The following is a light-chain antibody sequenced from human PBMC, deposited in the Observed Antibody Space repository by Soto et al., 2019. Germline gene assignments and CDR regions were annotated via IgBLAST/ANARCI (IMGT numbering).Light chain of an antibody. Sequence: EIVMTHSPATLSVSPWDIATLSCGAGQPLNNNVAWYQHKPGQAPRLLIYGASTRATGISARFSGSGSGTDFNLTVSSLQPEDFAVYYCQHDYNLLTFGGGTKVDIK. V-gene: IGKV3-15*01. CDR2: GAS. J-gene: IGKJ4*01. CDR1: QPLNNN. CDR3: QHDYNLLT.